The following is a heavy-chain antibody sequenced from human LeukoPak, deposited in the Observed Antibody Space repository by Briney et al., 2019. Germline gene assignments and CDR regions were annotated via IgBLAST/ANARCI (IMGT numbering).Heavy chain of an antibody. Sequence: ASVKVSCKASGFTFNNYYIHWVRQAPGQGLEWMGIINPSGGSTSYAQKFQGRVTMTRDTSTSTVYMELSSLRSEDTAVYYCARGRQSYNDPWGQGTLVTVSS. CDR3: ARGRQSYNDP. V-gene: IGHV1-46*02. CDR2: INPSGGST. D-gene: IGHD5-24*01. CDR1: GFTFNNYY. J-gene: IGHJ5*02.